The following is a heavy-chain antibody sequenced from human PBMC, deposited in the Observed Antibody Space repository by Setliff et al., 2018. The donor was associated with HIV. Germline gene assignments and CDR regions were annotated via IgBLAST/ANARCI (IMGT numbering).Heavy chain of an antibody. Sequence: SETLSLTCAVYGGSFSGNYWSWIRQPPGKGLEWIGDINHGGSTNYNPSLKSRVTISVDMSKNQISLKLSSVTAADAAVYYSARASGDTSKFVNYYYYYMDVWGKGTTVTVSS. CDR2: INHGGST. V-gene: IGHV4-34*01. CDR3: ARASGDTSKFVNYYYYYMDV. CDR1: GGSFSGNY. J-gene: IGHJ6*03. D-gene: IGHD6-19*01.